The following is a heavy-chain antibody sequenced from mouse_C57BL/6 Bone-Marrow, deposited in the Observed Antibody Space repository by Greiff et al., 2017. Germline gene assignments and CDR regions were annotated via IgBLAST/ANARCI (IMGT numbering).Heavy chain of an antibody. CDR1: GYTFTDYE. CDR3: TREGGGWYFDV. V-gene: IGHV1-15*01. CDR2: IDPETGGT. J-gene: IGHJ1*03. Sequence: QVQLQQSGAELVRPGASVTLSCKASGYTFTDYEMHWVKQTPVHGLEWIGAIDPETGGTAYNQKFKGKAILTADKSSSTAYMELRSLTPEDSAVYYCTREGGGWYFDVWGTGTTVTVSS. D-gene: IGHD1-1*02.